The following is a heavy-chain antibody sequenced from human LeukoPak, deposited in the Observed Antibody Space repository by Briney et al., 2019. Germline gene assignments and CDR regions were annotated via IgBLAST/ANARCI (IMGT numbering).Heavy chain of an antibody. V-gene: IGHV4-61*02. D-gene: IGHD3-3*01. Sequence: SETLSLTCTVFGGSISSGSYYWSWIRQPAGKGLEWIGRIYTSGSTNYNPSLKSRVTISVDTSKNQFSLKLSSVTAADTTVYYCARGSIFGVVRFDPWGQGTLVTVSS. CDR2: IYTSGST. CDR3: ARGSIFGVVRFDP. CDR1: GGSISSGSYY. J-gene: IGHJ5*02.